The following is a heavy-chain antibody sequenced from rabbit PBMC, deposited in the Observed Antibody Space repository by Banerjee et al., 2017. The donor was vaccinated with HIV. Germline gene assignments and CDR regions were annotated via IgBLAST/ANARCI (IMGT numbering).Heavy chain of an antibody. D-gene: IGHD6-1*01. J-gene: IGHJ4*01. CDR1: GIDFSSYYW. Sequence: QQQLEESGGDLVKPEGSLTLTCKASGIDFSSYYWICWVRQAPGKGLEWIGCINTSSGNTVYASWAKGRFTISKTSSTTVTLQMTSLTAADTATYFCARESYAGYAYGLWGQGTLVTVS. CDR2: INTSSGNT. CDR3: ARESYAGYAYGL. V-gene: IGHV1S45*01.